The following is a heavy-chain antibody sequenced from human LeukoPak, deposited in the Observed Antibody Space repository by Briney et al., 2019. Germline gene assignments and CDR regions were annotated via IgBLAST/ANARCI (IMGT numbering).Heavy chain of an antibody. J-gene: IGHJ4*02. V-gene: IGHV3-23*01. CDR2: ISGSGRST. CDR3: AKDTVNSGSSY. CDR1: ETTFSSYP. D-gene: IGHD6-19*01. Sequence: GGSLGLSCAASETTFSSYPMTGSGRPPGKGREWVSGISGSGRSTFYADSVKGRFTISRDNSKNTLYLQMNSLRAADTAVYYCAKDTVNSGSSYWGQGTLVTVSS.